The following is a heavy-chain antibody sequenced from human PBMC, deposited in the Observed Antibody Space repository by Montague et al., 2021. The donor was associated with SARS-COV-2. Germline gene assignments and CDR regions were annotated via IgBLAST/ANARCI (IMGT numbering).Heavy chain of an antibody. V-gene: IGHV4-4*02. CDR3: ATLSRRTAAGTRDYFGLDA. CDR1: GDSISTSTW. J-gene: IGHJ6*02. Sequence: SETLSLTCRVSGDSISTSTWWTWVRQTPGKGLEWIGEIFHSGTXXXNPXXXSRVSISVDKSNNQFSLRLSSLIAADTAVYYCATLSRRTAAGTRDYFGLDAWGQGTTVAVSS. CDR2: IFHSGTX. D-gene: IGHD6-13*01.